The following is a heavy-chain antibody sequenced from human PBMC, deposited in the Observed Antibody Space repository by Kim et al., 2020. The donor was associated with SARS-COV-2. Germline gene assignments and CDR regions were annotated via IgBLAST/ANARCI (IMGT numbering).Heavy chain of an antibody. D-gene: IGHD3-9*01. V-gene: IGHV3-15*01. CDR1: GFTFSNAW. CDR3: TTGHLRYFDWLKWSDAFDL. CDR2: IKSKTDGGTT. J-gene: IGHJ3*01. Sequence: GGSLRLSCAASGFTFSNAWMSWVRQAPGKLLEWVGRIKSKTDGGTTDYAAPVKGRFTISRDDSKNTLYLQMNSLKTEDTAVYYCTTGHLRYFDWLKWSDAFDLWGQGTMVTVSS.